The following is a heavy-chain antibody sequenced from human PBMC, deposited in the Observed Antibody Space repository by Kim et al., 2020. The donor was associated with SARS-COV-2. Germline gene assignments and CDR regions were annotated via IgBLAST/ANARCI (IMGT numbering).Heavy chain of an antibody. Sequence: ASVKVSCKASGYTFTSYAMNWVRQAPGQGLEWMGWINTNTGNPTYAQGFTGRFVFSLDTSVSTAYLQISSLKAEDTAVYYCARDTSYYGSGSYDYYYYYGMDSWGQGTTVTVSS. V-gene: IGHV7-4-1*02. D-gene: IGHD3-10*01. CDR3: ARDTSYYGSGSYDYYYYYGMDS. CDR2: INTNTGNP. J-gene: IGHJ6*02. CDR1: GYTFTSYA.